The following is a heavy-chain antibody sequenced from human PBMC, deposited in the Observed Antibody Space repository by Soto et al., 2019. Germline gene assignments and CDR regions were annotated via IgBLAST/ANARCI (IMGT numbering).Heavy chain of an antibody. CDR1: GFSLSTSGVG. J-gene: IGHJ6*02. Sequence: QITLKESGPTLVKPTQTLTLTCTFSGFSLSTSGVGVAWIRQPPGKALEWLALIYWDGDKRYRPSLDSTLTITKDTAKNQVVLTMTYMDSVDTATYYCAYLPCSGGSCYWFSFSGMDVWGQGTTVTVSS. CDR3: AYLPCSGGSCYWFSFSGMDV. D-gene: IGHD2-15*01. CDR2: IYWDGDK. V-gene: IGHV2-5*02.